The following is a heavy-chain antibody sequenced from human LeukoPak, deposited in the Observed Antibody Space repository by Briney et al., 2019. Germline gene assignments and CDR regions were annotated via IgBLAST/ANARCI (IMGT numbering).Heavy chain of an antibody. CDR2: ISYSGST. CDR1: GGSISSYY. J-gene: IGHJ6*03. Sequence: SETLSLTCTVSGGSISSYYWSWIRQPPGKGLEWIGYISYSGSTNYNPSLKSRVTISVDTSKNQFSLKLSSVTAADTAVYYCARAQYSGSYYPNRYYYMDVWGKGTTVTVSS. V-gene: IGHV4-59*12. CDR3: ARAQYSGSYYPNRYYYMDV. D-gene: IGHD1-26*01.